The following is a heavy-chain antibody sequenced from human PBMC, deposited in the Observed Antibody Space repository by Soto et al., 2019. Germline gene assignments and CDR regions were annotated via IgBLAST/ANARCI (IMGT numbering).Heavy chain of an antibody. CDR1: GFTFSSYS. J-gene: IGHJ6*02. Sequence: GGSLRLSCAASGFTFSSYSMNWVRQAPGKGLEWVSVIYSGGSTYYADSVRGRFTISRDNSKNTLYLQMKSLRAEDTAVYYCATDPPASRPGMVVWGQGTTVTVSS. V-gene: IGHV3-53*01. CDR2: IYSGGST. CDR3: ATDPPASRPGMVV.